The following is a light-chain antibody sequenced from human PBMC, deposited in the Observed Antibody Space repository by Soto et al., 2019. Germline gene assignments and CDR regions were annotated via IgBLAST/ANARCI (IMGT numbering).Light chain of an antibody. CDR2: EVT. Sequence: QSALAQPPSASGSPGQSVTISCTGTGSDVGAYNYVSWFQHHPGNAPKLMIYEVTKRPSGVPDRFSGSKSGNTASLTVSGLQVEDEAEYYCCSYGGRGNLVFGGGTQLTVL. CDR1: GSDVGAYNY. CDR3: CSYGGRGNLV. V-gene: IGLV2-8*01. J-gene: IGLJ2*01.